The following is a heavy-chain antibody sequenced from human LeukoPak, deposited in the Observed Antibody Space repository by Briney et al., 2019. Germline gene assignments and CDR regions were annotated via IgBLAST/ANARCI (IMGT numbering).Heavy chain of an antibody. CDR2: IYYSGST. Sequence: SETLSLTCTVSGGSISSYHWTWIRQPPGKGLEWIGNIYYSGSTNYNPSLKSRVTFSVDTSKNQFSLKLTSVTAADTAVYYCARITVTTGGVDYWGQGTLVTVSS. CDR1: GGSISSYH. D-gene: IGHD4-17*01. CDR3: ARITVTTGGVDY. V-gene: IGHV4-59*08. J-gene: IGHJ4*02.